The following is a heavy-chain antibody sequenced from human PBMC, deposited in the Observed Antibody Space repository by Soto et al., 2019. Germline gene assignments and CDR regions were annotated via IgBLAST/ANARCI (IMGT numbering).Heavy chain of an antibody. CDR3: ARVLVGARDFDY. V-gene: IGHV1-3*01. CDR1: GFTFTNYV. Sequence: QVHLVQSGAEVKKPGASVKVSCKASGFTFTNYVIHWLRQAPGQRPEWMGWINADNGNTEYSQKFHGRVTFTRDTSASTAYMELSILRSEDMAVYSCARVLVGARDFDYWGQGTLVTVSS. J-gene: IGHJ4*02. CDR2: INADNGNT. D-gene: IGHD1-26*01.